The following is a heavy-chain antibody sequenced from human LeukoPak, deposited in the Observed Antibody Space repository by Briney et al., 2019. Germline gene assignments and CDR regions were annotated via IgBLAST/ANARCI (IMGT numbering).Heavy chain of an antibody. CDR2: INPNSGGT. J-gene: IGHJ4*02. V-gene: IGHV1-2*06. Sequence: GASVKVSFTASGYTFTGYYLHWVRQAPGQGLEWMGRINPNSGGTNYAQKFQDRVTMTRDTSISTAYMELSRLISDDTAVYYCAREGSGDPGGYWGQGTLVTVSS. CDR1: GYTFTGYY. CDR3: AREGSGDPGGY. D-gene: IGHD7-27*01.